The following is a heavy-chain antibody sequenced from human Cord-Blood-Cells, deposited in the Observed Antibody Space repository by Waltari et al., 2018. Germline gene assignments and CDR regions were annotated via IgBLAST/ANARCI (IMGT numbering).Heavy chain of an antibody. CDR3: ARRRNWNYVDY. V-gene: IGHV4-39*01. CDR2: IYYSGST. Sequence: QLQLQASGPGLVQPSETLSLTCTVSGGPISSSSYYWGWIRQPPGKGLEWIGSIYYSGSTYYNPSLKSRVTISVDTSKNQFSLKLSSVTAADTAVYYCARRRNWNYVDYWGQGTLVTVSS. J-gene: IGHJ4*02. CDR1: GGPISSSSYY. D-gene: IGHD1-1*01.